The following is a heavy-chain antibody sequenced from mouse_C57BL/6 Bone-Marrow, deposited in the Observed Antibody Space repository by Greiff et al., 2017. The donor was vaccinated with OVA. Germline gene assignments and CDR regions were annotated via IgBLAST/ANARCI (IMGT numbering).Heavy chain of an antibody. CDR3: ASRITTVVTPYWYFDV. CDR2: IYPGDGAT. Sequence: QVQLQQSGPELVKPGASVKISCKASGYAFSSSWMNWVKQRPGKGLEWIGRIYPGDGATNYNGKFKGKATLTADKSSSTAYMQLSSLTSEDSAVYFCASRITTVVTPYWYFDVWGTGTTDTVSS. J-gene: IGHJ1*03. CDR1: GYAFSSSW. D-gene: IGHD1-1*01. V-gene: IGHV1-82*01.